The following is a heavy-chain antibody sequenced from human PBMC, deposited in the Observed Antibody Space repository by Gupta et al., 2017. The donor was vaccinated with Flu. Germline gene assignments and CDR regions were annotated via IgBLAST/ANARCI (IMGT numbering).Heavy chain of an antibody. V-gene: IGHV3-48*03. J-gene: IGHJ4*02. CDR1: GFTFSNYE. CDR3: ARGPTTTSSSLDY. Sequence: EVQLVESGGDLVQPGGSRSLSCAASGFTFSNYEMNWVRQAPGMGLEWVSYISSSRSAIYYADSVEGRFTISRDNAKNSLYLQLNSLRAEDTAVYCCARGPTTTSSSLDYWGQGTLVTVSS. CDR2: ISSSRSAI. D-gene: IGHD6-6*01.